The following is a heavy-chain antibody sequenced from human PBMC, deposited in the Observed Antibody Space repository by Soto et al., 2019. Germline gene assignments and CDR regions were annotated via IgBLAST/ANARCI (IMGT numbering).Heavy chain of an antibody. Sequence: ASVKVYCNASGYTFTSYYMHLVRQAPGQGLEWMGIINPSGGSTSYAQKFQGRVTMTRDTSTSTVYMELSSLRSEDTAVYYCASYRYDSSGYYYNVGYFQHWGQGTLVTVSS. CDR1: GYTFTSYY. CDR2: INPSGGST. J-gene: IGHJ1*01. V-gene: IGHV1-46*03. D-gene: IGHD3-22*01. CDR3: ASYRYDSSGYYYNVGYFQH.